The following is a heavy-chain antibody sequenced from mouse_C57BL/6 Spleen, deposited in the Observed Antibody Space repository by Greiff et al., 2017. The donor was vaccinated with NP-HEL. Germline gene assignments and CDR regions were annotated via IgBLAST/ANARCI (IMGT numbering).Heavy chain of an antibody. V-gene: IGHV5-17*01. D-gene: IGHD3-2*01. CDR3: ATLTSTGRNYFDY. J-gene: IGHJ2*01. Sequence: DVMLVESGGGLVKPGGSLKLSCAASGFTFSDYGMHWVRQAPEKGLEWVAYISSGSSTIYYADPVKGRFTISRDNAKNTLFLKMTSLRSEDTAMYYCATLTSTGRNYFDYWGQGTTLTVSS. CDR1: GFTFSDYG. CDR2: ISSGSSTI.